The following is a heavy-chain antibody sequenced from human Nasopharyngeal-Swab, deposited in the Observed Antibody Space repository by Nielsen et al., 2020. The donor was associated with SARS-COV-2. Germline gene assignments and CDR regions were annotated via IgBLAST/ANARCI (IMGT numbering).Heavy chain of an antibody. D-gene: IGHD1-26*01. CDR3: AKDRVGNYYYCMDV. J-gene: IGHJ6*02. CDR1: GFTFSSSG. CDR2: ISYDGSNK. V-gene: IGHV3-30*18. Sequence: GESLKISCAASGFTFSSSGMQWVRQAPGKGLEWVAVISYDGSNKYYADSVKGRFTISRDNSKNTMYLQMNSLRAEDTAMYYCAKDRVGNYYYCMDVWGQGATVTVSS.